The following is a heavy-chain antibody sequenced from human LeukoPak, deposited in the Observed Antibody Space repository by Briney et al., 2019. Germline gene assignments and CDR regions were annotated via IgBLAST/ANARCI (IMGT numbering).Heavy chain of an antibody. CDR1: GFSLSTSGMC. CDR2: IDWDDDK. Sequence: SVLALVKPTQTLTLTCTFSGFSLSTSGMCVSWIRQPPGKALEWLARIDWDDDKFYSTSLKTRLTISKDTSKNQVVPTMTNMDPVDTATYYCARFHRYLGVSLDYWAQGTLVTVSS. V-gene: IGHV2-70*17. J-gene: IGHJ4*02. CDR3: ARFHRYLGVSLDY. D-gene: IGHD3-16*02.